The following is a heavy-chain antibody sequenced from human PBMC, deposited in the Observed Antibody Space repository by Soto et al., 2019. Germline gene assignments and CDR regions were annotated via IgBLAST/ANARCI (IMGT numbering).Heavy chain of an antibody. CDR2: IIPIFGTA. D-gene: IGHD3-9*01. CDR3: ARDEYYDILTGYYKARDYYYGMDV. J-gene: IGHJ6*02. CDR1: GGTFSSYA. Sequence: QVQLVQSRAEVKKPGSSVKVSCKASGGTFSSYAISWVRQAPGQGLEWMGGIIPIFGTANYAQKFQGRVTITADESTSTAYMELSSLRSEDTAVYYCARDEYYDILTGYYKARDYYYGMDVWGQGTTVTVSS. V-gene: IGHV1-69*01.